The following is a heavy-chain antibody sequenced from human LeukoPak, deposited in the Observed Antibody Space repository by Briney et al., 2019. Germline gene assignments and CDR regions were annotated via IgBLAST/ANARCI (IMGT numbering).Heavy chain of an antibody. CDR1: GFTFSTYA. V-gene: IGHV3-23*01. CDR3: AKNRDSISYHTGDAFDI. D-gene: IGHD3-22*01. Sequence: GGSLRLSCATSGFTFSTYAMDWVRQAPGKGLEWVSVISVSGSSTYYADSVKGRFTISRDNSKNTLYLQMNSLRAEDTAVYYCAKNRDSISYHTGDAFDIWGPGTMVTVSS. J-gene: IGHJ3*02. CDR2: ISVSGSST.